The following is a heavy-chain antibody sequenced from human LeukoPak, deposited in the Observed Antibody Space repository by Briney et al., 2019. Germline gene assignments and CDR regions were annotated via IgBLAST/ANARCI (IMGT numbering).Heavy chain of an antibody. J-gene: IGHJ4*02. D-gene: IGHD1-1*01. CDR2: IYYSGST. CDR3: ARELERRED. Sequence: PSETLSLTCTVSGGSISSYYWSWLRQPPGKGLEWIGYIYYSGSTNYNPSLKSRVTISVDTSKNQFSLKLSSVTAADTAVYYCARELERREDWGQGTLVTVSS. V-gene: IGHV4-59*01. CDR1: GGSISSYY.